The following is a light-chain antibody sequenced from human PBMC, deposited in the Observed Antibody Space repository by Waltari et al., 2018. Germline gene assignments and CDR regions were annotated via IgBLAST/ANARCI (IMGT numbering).Light chain of an antibody. CDR1: SSDVGSYNL. J-gene: IGLJ3*02. V-gene: IGLV2-23*01. CDR2: EGS. Sequence: QSALTQPASVSGSPGQSITISCTGTSSDVGSYNLVSWYQQHPGKAPKLMIYEGSKRPSGVSNRFSGSKSGNTASLTSSGLQAEDEADYYCCSYAGIGVFGGGTKLTVL. CDR3: CSYAGIGV.